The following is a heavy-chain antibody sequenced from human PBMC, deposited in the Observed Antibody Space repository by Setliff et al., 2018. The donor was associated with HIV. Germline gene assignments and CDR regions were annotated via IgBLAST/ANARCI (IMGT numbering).Heavy chain of an antibody. V-gene: IGHV4-38-2*01. D-gene: IGHD3-10*01. Sequence: SGTLSLTCAVSSYSISSGYYWGWIRQPPGKGLEWIGNIYHSGSTYYNPSLKSRVTISVDTSKNQFSLKLSSVTAADTAVYYCARVQVSGTYPIDYWGQGTLVTVSS. CDR2: IYHSGST. CDR1: SYSISSGYY. J-gene: IGHJ4*02. CDR3: ARVQVSGTYPIDY.